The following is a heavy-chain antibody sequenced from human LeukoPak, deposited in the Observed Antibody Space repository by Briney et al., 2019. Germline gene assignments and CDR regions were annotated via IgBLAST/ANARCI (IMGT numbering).Heavy chain of an antibody. J-gene: IGHJ1*01. Sequence: SVKVSCKASGGTFSSYAISWVRQAPGQGLEWMGRIIPILGIANYAQKFQGRVTITADKSTSTAYMELSSLRSEDTAVYYCARRYCSRTSCYLDAEYFQHWGQGTLVTVSS. CDR2: IIPILGIA. CDR3: ARRYCSRTSCYLDAEYFQH. CDR1: GGTFSSYA. V-gene: IGHV1-69*04. D-gene: IGHD2-2*01.